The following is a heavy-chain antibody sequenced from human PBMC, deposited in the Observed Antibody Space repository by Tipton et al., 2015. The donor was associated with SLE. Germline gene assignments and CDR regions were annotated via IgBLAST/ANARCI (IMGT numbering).Heavy chain of an antibody. CDR2: IYYSGST. CDR3: ARSPQLGYYYYCGMDV. D-gene: IGHD1-1*01. CDR1: GGSISSHY. V-gene: IGHV4-59*11. Sequence: TLSLTCTVSGGSISSHYWSWIRQPPGKGLEWIGYIYYSGSTNYNPSLKSRVTISVDTSKNQFSLKLSSVTAADTAVYCCARSPQLGYYYYCGMDVWGQGTTVTVSS. J-gene: IGHJ6*02.